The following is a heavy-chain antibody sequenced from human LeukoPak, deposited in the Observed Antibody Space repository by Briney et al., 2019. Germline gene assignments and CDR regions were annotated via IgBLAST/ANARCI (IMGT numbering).Heavy chain of an antibody. CDR3: ARAPGYSYGNDY. J-gene: IGHJ4*02. V-gene: IGHV3-53*01. CDR2: IYSGGST. CDR1: GFTVSSNY. D-gene: IGHD5-18*01. Sequence: GGSLRLSCAASGFTVSSNYMSWVRQAPGKGLEWVSVIYSGGSTYYADSVKGRFTISRDNSKNTLYLQMNSLRAEDTAVYYCARAPGYSYGNDYWGQGTLVTVSS.